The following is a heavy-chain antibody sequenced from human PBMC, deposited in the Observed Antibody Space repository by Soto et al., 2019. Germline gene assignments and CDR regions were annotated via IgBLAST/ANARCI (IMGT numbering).Heavy chain of an antibody. D-gene: IGHD5-12*01. CDR1: GFTFSSYG. Sequence: GSLRLSCAASGFTFSSYGMHWVRQAPGKGLEWVAVISYDGSNKYYADSVKGRFTISRDNSKNTLYLQMNSLRAEDTAVYYCVRTQLRRTYYYYYGMDVWGQGTTVTVSS. V-gene: IGHV3-30*03. J-gene: IGHJ6*02. CDR2: ISYDGSNK. CDR3: VRTQLRRTYYYYYGMDV.